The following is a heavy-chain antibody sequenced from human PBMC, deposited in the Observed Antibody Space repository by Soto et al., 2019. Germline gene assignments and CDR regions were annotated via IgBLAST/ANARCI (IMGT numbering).Heavy chain of an antibody. CDR1: GGSISSYY. CDR2: IYYSGST. J-gene: IGHJ5*02. D-gene: IGHD3-10*01. CDR3: ARHKVVRGVSPAYNWFDP. Sequence: QVQLQESGPGLVKPSETLSLTCTVSGGSISSYYWSWIRQPPGKGLEWIGYIYYSGSTNYNPSLKSRVTISVDTSKNQFSLKLRSVTAADTAVYYCARHKVVRGVSPAYNWFDPWGQGTLVTVSS. V-gene: IGHV4-59*08.